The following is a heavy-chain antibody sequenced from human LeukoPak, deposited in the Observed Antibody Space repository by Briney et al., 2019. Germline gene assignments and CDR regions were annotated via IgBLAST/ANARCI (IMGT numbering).Heavy chain of an antibody. J-gene: IGHJ4*02. Sequence: SETLSLTCTVSGGSISSGNYYWGWIRQPPGKGLEWIGSIYYSGSTYYNPSLKSRVTISVDRSKNQFSLKLSSVTAADTAVYYCARLVAATGNFDYWGQGTLVTVSS. CDR3: ARLVAATGNFDY. D-gene: IGHD6-13*01. CDR2: IYYSGST. CDR1: GGSISSGNYY. V-gene: IGHV4-39*07.